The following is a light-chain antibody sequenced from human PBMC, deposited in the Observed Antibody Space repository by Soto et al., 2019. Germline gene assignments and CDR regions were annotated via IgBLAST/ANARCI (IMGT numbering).Light chain of an antibody. CDR1: QTVERW. CDR3: QQYKSFSLT. J-gene: IGKJ4*01. Sequence: DIQMPQSPSTRSASVVEIVIITCRASQTVERWMAWYQQKPGKAPKLLISDVSTLERGVPPRFSGSGSATEFTLTISGLQPDDFATYYCQQYKSFSLTFGGGTKVDIK. V-gene: IGKV1-5*01. CDR2: DVS.